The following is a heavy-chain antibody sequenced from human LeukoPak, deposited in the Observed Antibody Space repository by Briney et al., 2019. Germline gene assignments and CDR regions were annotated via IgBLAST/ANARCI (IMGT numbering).Heavy chain of an antibody. Sequence: SETLSLTCTVSGGSISSYYWSWIRQPPGKGLEWIGYIYYSGSTNDNPSLKSRVTISVDTSKNQFSLKLSSVTAADTAVYYCASSRKGYFQHWGQGTLVTVSS. CDR2: IYYSGST. V-gene: IGHV4-59*01. CDR3: ASSRKGYFQH. CDR1: GGSISSYY. J-gene: IGHJ1*01.